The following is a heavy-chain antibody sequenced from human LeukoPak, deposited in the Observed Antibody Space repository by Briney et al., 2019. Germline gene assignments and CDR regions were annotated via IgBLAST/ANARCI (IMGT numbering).Heavy chain of an antibody. CDR1: GFTFSSYA. Sequence: PGGSLRLSCAAPGFTFSSYAMSWVRQAPGKGLEWVSAISGSGGSTYYADSVKGRFTISRDNSKNTLYLQMNSLRAEDTAVYYCAKDWDYSNVFDYWGQGTLVTVSS. V-gene: IGHV3-23*01. J-gene: IGHJ4*02. D-gene: IGHD4-11*01. CDR2: ISGSGGST. CDR3: AKDWDYSNVFDY.